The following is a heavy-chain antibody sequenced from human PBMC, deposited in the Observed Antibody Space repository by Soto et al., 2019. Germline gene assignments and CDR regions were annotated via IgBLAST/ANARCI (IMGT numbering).Heavy chain of an antibody. CDR1: GFTFSNAW. CDR3: TTESDDVYYYYGMDV. V-gene: IGHV3-15*07. Sequence: EVQLVESGGGLVKPGGSIRLSCAASGFTFSNAWMNWVRQAPGKGLEWVGRIKSKTDGGTTDYAAPVKGRFTISRDDSKNTLYLQMNSLKTEDTAVYYCTTESDDVYYYYGMDVWGQATTVTVSS. CDR2: IKSKTDGGTT. J-gene: IGHJ6*02.